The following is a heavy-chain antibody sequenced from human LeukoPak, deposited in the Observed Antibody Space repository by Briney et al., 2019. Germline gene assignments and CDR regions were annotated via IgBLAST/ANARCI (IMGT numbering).Heavy chain of an antibody. J-gene: IGHJ4*02. D-gene: IGHD3-3*01. CDR3: AGRFLEWLLDY. Sequence: SETLSLTCAVYGGSFSGYYWSWIRQPPGKGLEWIGEINHSGSTNYNPSLKSRVTISVDTSKNQFSLRLSSVTAADTAVYYCAGRFLEWLLDYWGQGTLVTVSS. CDR1: GGSFSGYY. V-gene: IGHV4-34*01. CDR2: INHSGST.